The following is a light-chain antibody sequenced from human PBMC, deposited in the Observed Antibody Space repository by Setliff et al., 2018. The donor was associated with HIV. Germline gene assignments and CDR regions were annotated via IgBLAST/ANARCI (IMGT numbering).Light chain of an antibody. CDR2: EVS. J-gene: IGLJ1*01. CDR1: NSDIGGYNY. CDR3: SSYRVTSTL. Sequence: QSALTQPASVSGSPGQLITISCTGTNSDIGGYNYVSWYQQHPGKAPKLVIYEVSNRPSGVSDRFSGSKSGNTASLSISGLQAEDEADYYCSSYRVTSTLFGTGTKVTVL. V-gene: IGLV2-14*01.